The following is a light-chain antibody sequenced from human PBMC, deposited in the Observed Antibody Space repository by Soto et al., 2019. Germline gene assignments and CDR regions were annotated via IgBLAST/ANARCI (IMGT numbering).Light chain of an antibody. CDR2: SNY. Sequence: QPVLTQPPSASGTPGQRVTISCSGSISNIGSNTVNWYQQLPGTAPKLLIYSNYQRPSGVPDRFSGSKSGTSASLAISGLQSEDEADYYCAAWDDSLNGGVFGGGTKLTVL. J-gene: IGLJ3*02. V-gene: IGLV1-44*01. CDR1: ISNIGSNT. CDR3: AAWDDSLNGGV.